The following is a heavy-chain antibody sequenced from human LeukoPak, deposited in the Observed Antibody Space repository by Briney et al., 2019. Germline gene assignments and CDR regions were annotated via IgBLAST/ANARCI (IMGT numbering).Heavy chain of an antibody. V-gene: IGHV3-11*03. CDR3: AAQRWLQSPLGY. J-gene: IGHJ4*02. CDR1: GFTFSDYY. D-gene: IGHD5-24*01. Sequence: GGSLRLSCAASGFTFSDYYMSWIRQASGKGLEWVSYTSSSSSYTNYADSVKGRFTISSDNAKNSLFLQMNSLRAEDTAVYYCAAQRWLQSPLGYWGQGTLVTVSS. CDR2: TSSSSSYT.